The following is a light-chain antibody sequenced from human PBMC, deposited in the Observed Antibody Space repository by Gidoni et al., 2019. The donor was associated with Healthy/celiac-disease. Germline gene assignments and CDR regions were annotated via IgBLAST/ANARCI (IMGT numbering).Light chain of an antibody. CDR2: DAS. CDR1: QSVSSY. V-gene: IGKV3-11*01. CDR3: QQRSNWPPIA. Sequence: DIVSTQTPATLSLSPGERATLSCRASQSVSSYLAWYQQKPGQAPRLLIYDASNRATGIPARFSGSGSVTDFTLTISSLEPEDFAVYYCQQRSNWPPIAFGQGTRLEIK. J-gene: IGKJ5*01.